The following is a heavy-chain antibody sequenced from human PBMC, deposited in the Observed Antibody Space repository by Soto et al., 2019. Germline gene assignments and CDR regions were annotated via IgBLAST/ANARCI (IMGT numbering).Heavy chain of an antibody. J-gene: IGHJ5*02. V-gene: IGHV3-48*01. D-gene: IGHD4-17*01. CDR3: ARDYGDYPNWFDP. CDR2: ISSSSSTI. CDR1: GFTFSSYS. Sequence: GGSLRLSCAASGFTFSSYSMNWVRQAPGKGLEWVSYISSSSSTIYYADSVKGRFTISRDNAKNSLYLQMNSLRAEDTAVYYCARDYGDYPNWFDPWGQGTLVTVSS.